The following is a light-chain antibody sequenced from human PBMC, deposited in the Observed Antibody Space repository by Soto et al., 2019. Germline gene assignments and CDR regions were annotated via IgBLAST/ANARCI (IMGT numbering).Light chain of an antibody. CDR1: QSVSSSY. CDR3: QQYASSPVYT. V-gene: IGKV3-20*01. Sequence: EIVLTLSPGTLSLSPGERATLSCRASQSVSSSYLAWYQQKPGQAPRLLIYGASSRATGIPDRFSGSGSGTDFTLTISRLEPEDFAVYYCQQYASSPVYTFGQGTKLEIK. J-gene: IGKJ2*01. CDR2: GAS.